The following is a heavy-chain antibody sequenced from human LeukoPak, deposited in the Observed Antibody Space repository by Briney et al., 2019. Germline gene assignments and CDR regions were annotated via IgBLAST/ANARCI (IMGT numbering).Heavy chain of an antibody. D-gene: IGHD5-12*01. V-gene: IGHV3-30-3*01. CDR2: ISYDGSNK. Sequence: HTGGSLRLSCAASGFTFSNYAMHWVRRAPGKGLEWVTVISYDGSNKYYADSVKGRFTISRDNAKNSLYLQMNSLRAEDTAVYYCATQNPYSGYGLDYWGQGTLVTVSS. CDR1: GFTFSNYA. J-gene: IGHJ4*02. CDR3: ATQNPYSGYGLDY.